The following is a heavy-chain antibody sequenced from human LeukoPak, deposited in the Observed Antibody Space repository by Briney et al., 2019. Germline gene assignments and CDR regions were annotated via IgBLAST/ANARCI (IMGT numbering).Heavy chain of an antibody. V-gene: IGHV4-34*01. D-gene: IGHD3-3*01. CDR3: ARCITIFGVVISRPLDH. CDR1: GGSFSGYY. Sequence: KPSETLSLTCADYGGSFSGYYWSWIRQPPGKGLEWIGEINHSGSTNYNPSLKSRVTISVDTSKNQFSLKLSSVTAADTAVYYCARCITIFGVVISRPLDHWGQGTLVTVSS. J-gene: IGHJ4*02. CDR2: INHSGST.